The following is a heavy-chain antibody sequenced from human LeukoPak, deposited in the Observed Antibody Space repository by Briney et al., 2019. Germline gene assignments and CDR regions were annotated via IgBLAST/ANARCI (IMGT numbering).Heavy chain of an antibody. J-gene: IGHJ4*02. CDR2: INPSGGST. CDR3: ARVTFDVGYAPFFDY. D-gene: IGHD1-1*01. CDR1: GYTFTSYY. V-gene: IGHV1-46*01. Sequence: ASVKVSCKASGYTFTSYYMHWVRQAPGQGLEWMGIINPSGGSTSYAQKFQGRVTMTRDMSTSTGYMELSSLRSEDTAVYYCARVTFDVGYAPFFDYWGQGTLVTVSS.